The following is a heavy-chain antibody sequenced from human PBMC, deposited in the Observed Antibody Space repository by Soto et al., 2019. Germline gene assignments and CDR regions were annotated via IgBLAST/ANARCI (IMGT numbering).Heavy chain of an antibody. J-gene: IGHJ1*01. CDR2: IWYDGSNK. D-gene: IGHD6-13*01. V-gene: IGHV3-33*03. Sequence: GGSLRLSCAASGFTFSSYGMHWVRQAPGKGLEWVAVIWYDGSNKYYADSVKGRFTISRDNAKNSLHLQMNSLSAEDTAFYYCVKDESINWYSGHFRHWGQGTRVTVSS. CDR1: GFTFSSYG. CDR3: VKDESINWYSGHFRH.